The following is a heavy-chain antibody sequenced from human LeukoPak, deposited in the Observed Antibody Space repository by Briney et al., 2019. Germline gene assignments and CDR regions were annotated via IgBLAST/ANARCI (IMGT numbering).Heavy chain of an antibody. CDR2: FSSDGSST. Sequence: PGGPLRLSCSASGFTFSSSAMYWVRQAPGKGLEYVSAFSSDGSSTFYADSVKGRFTISRDNSKNMLYLQMSSLRADDTAVYYCVKTLKYYGSGRGLFDSWGQGTLVTVSS. CDR1: GFTFSSSA. CDR3: VKTLKYYGSGRGLFDS. V-gene: IGHV3-64D*06. D-gene: IGHD3-10*01. J-gene: IGHJ4*02.